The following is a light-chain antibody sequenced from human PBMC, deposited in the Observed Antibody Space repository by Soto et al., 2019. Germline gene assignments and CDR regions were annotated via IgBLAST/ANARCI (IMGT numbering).Light chain of an antibody. CDR1: QNIRSNY. Sequence: EIVLTQSPGTLSLSPGQRATLSCRASQNIRSNYVAWYRQKPGQVPTVLIYRASTRATGIPDRFSGSGSGTDFTLTISRVEPEEFAVYDGQQYGSSPLTFGGGTKVDIK. CDR2: RAS. J-gene: IGKJ4*01. CDR3: QQYGSSPLT. V-gene: IGKV3-20*01.